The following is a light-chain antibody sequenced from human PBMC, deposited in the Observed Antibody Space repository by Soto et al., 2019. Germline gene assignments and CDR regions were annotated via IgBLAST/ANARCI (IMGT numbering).Light chain of an antibody. Sequence: SALTKPASVSESPGQSITISCPGTSSDVGGYNYVSWYQQHPGKAPKLMIYDVSNRPSGVSNRFSGSKSGNTASLTISGLQTEDEADYYCSSYTSSTFFVFGTGTKVTVL. J-gene: IGLJ1*01. CDR1: SSDVGGYNY. CDR3: SSYTSSTFFV. V-gene: IGLV2-14*03. CDR2: DVS.